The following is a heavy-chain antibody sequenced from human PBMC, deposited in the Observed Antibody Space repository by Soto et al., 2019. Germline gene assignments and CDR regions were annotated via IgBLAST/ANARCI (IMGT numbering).Heavy chain of an antibody. Sequence: PRGSLRLSCTASGVTFSSCWKHWFRQPPGKGKVWVSRINSDGSSTSYADSVKGRFTISRDNAKNTLYLQMNSLRAEDTAVYYCVIDFQRRRRGTDVWGKATTGTGSS. CDR2: INSDGSST. CDR3: VIDFQRRRRGTDV. CDR1: GVTFSSCW. D-gene: IGHD6-25*01. V-gene: IGHV3-74*01. J-gene: IGHJ6*04.